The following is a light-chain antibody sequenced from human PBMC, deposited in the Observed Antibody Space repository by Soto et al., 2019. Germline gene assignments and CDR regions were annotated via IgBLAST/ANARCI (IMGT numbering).Light chain of an antibody. V-gene: IGLV1-51*01. CDR3: GTWDSSLSAGV. CDR1: SSNIGNNY. CDR2: DNN. J-gene: IGLJ1*01. Sequence: QSVLTQPPSVSAAPGQKVTIPCSGSSSNIGNNYVSWYQQLPGTAPKLLIYDNNKRPSGIPDRFSGPKSGTSATLGITGLQTGDEADYYCGTWDSSLSAGVFGTGTKVTVL.